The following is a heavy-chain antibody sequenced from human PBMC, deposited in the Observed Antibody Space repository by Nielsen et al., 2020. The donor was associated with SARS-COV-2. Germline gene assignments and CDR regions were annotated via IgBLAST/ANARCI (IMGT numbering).Heavy chain of an antibody. CDR1: GGSISSYY. J-gene: IGHJ6*02. V-gene: IGHV4-59*12. CDR3: ARGEVVGNYYYGMDV. Sequence: SETLSLTCTVSGGSISSYYWSWIRQPPGKGLEWIGYIYYSGSTNYNPSLKSRVTISVDTSKNQFSLKLSSVTAADTAVYYCARGEVVGNYYYGMDVWGQGITVTVSS. D-gene: IGHD1-14*01. CDR2: IYYSGST.